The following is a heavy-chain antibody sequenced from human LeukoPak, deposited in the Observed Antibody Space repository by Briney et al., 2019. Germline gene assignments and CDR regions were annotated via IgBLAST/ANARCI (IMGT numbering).Heavy chain of an antibody. Sequence: SETLSLTCAVYGGSFSGYYWSWIRQPPGKGLAWIGEINHSGSTNYNPSLKSRVTISVDTSKNQFSLKLSSVTAADTAVYYCARASSIGFVWGKGTTVTVSS. D-gene: IGHD2/OR15-2a*01. CDR3: ARASSIGFV. V-gene: IGHV4-34*01. CDR1: GGSFSGYY. J-gene: IGHJ6*04. CDR2: INHSGST.